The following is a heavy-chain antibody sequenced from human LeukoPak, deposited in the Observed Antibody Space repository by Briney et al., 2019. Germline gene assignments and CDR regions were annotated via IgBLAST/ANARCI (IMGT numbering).Heavy chain of an antibody. CDR2: ISGSGGSS. CDR1: GFTFSSYA. CDR3: EKEKYDYEPFDY. D-gene: IGHD3-22*01. J-gene: IGHJ4*02. V-gene: IGHV3-23*01. Sequence: GGSLRLACAASGFTFSSYAMSWVRQAPGKVLEWVSAISGSGGSSYYADSVKARSNTSRNNSKNTLYLQMNSLRAEDTAGYYCEKEKYDYEPFDYWGQGTLVTVSS.